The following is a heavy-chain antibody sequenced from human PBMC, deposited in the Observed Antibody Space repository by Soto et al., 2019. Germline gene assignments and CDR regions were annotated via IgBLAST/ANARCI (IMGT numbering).Heavy chain of an antibody. Sequence: PGGSLRLSCAASGFTFSSYGIHWVRQAPGKGLEWVAVISYDGSNKYYADSVKGRFTISRDNSKNTLYLQMNSLRAEDTAVYYCAKGGWTNYYDSSGYYWGVGDYWGQGTLVTVSS. V-gene: IGHV3-30*18. D-gene: IGHD3-22*01. CDR2: ISYDGSNK. CDR1: GFTFSSYG. J-gene: IGHJ4*02. CDR3: AKGGWTNYYDSSGYYWGVGDY.